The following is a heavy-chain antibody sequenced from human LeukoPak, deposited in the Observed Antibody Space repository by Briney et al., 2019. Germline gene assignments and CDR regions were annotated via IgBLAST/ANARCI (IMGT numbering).Heavy chain of an antibody. Sequence: SETLSLTCTVSGGSITNYYWSWVRQPPGKGLEWVGYIHYSGSSNYNPSLKRRVTISVDTSKTQFSLKLSSVTAADTAVYYCARASVTYYYYYYLDVWGKGTTVTVSS. CDR2: IHYSGSS. V-gene: IGHV4-59*01. J-gene: IGHJ6*03. CDR1: GGSITNYY. D-gene: IGHD4-11*01. CDR3: ARASVTYYYYYYLDV.